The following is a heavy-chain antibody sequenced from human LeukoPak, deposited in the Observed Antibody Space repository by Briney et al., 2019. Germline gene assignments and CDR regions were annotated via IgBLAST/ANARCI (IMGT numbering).Heavy chain of an antibody. CDR2: INHSGST. J-gene: IGHJ4*02. D-gene: IGHD4/OR15-4a*01. CDR1: GGSFSGYY. V-gene: IGHV4-34*01. CDR3: ARGPLMTITDENLGY. Sequence: SETLSLTCAVYGGSFSGYYWSWIRQPPGKGLEWIGEINHSGSTNYNPSLKSRVTISVGTSKNQFSLKLSSVTAADTAVYYCARGPLMTITDENLGYWGQGTLVTVSS.